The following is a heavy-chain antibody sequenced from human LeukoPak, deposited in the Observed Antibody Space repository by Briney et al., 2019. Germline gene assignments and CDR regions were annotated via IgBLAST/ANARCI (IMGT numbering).Heavy chain of an antibody. J-gene: IGHJ4*02. D-gene: IGHD4-17*01. Sequence: GSSEKVSCKASGGTFSRYAISWVRPAPRQGLAWMGGIIPIFGTANYAQKFQGRVTITTDESTSTAYMELSSLRSEDTAVYYCAGQTDYGDPYFDYWGRGTLVTVSS. CDR2: IIPIFGTA. CDR1: GGTFSRYA. V-gene: IGHV1-69*05. CDR3: AGQTDYGDPYFDY.